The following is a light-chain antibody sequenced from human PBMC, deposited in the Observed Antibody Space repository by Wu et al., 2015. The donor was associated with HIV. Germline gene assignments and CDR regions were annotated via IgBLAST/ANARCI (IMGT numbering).Light chain of an antibody. V-gene: IGKV3-15*01. CDR1: QSLSSN. Sequence: EILMTQSPGTLSVSPGERGTLSCRASQSLSSNLAWYQHQPGQAPRLLIYGASTRATGIPARFSGSESGTEFTLSISRLEPEDFAVYYCQHYQTFGQGTKVEIK. J-gene: IGKJ1*01. CDR2: GAS. CDR3: QHYQT.